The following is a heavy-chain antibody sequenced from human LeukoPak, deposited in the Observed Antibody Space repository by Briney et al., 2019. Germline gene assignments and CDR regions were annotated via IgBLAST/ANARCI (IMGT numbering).Heavy chain of an antibody. CDR1: GGSFSGYY. Sequence: SETLSLTCAVYGGSFSGYYRGWIRQPPGKGLEWIGEINHSGSTNYNPSLKSRVTISVDTSKNQFSLKLSSVTAADTAVYYCARGGRSSSWYRGDAFDIWGQGTMVTVSS. V-gene: IGHV4-34*01. J-gene: IGHJ3*02. D-gene: IGHD6-13*01. CDR2: INHSGST. CDR3: ARGGRSSSWYRGDAFDI.